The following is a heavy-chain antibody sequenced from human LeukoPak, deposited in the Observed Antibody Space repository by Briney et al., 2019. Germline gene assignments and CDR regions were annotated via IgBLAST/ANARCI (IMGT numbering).Heavy chain of an antibody. D-gene: IGHD3-10*01. CDR3: ALMLRGVIYHFDS. CDR2: IDPNSGGT. CDR1: GYTFNTYG. Sequence: GASVKVSCKASGYTFNTYGITWVRQAPGQGLEWMGWIDPNSGGTNYARKFEGRVTMTRDTSISTDYMELSRLKSDDTAVYYCALMLRGVIYHFDSWGQGTLVTVSP. V-gene: IGHV1-2*02. J-gene: IGHJ4*02.